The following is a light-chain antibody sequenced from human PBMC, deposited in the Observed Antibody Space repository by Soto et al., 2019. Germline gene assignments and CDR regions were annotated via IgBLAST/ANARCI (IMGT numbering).Light chain of an antibody. V-gene: IGKV3-20*01. CDR2: DAS. J-gene: IGKJ3*01. CDR1: PSVTSSS. CDR3: QQYGSSPFT. Sequence: EIVLTQSPGTLSLSPGERATLSCTASPSVTSSSLAWYQQKPGQAPRLLIYDASSRATGIPDRFSGRGSGTDFTLTISSLEPEDFAVYYCQQYGSSPFTFGPGTKVDIQ.